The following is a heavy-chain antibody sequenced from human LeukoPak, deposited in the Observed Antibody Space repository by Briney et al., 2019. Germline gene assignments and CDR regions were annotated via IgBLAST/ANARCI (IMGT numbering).Heavy chain of an antibody. CDR2: ITGSGDST. D-gene: IGHD6-6*01. Sequence: GGSLRLSCAASGFTFSSNAMNWVRQAPGKGLEWVSGITGSGDSTYYADSVKGRFTISRDNSKNTVYLQMNSLRVEDTAVYHCGKERYGSSSVVDYWGHGILVTVSS. CDR1: GFTFSSNA. J-gene: IGHJ4*01. V-gene: IGHV3-23*01. CDR3: GKERYGSSSVVDY.